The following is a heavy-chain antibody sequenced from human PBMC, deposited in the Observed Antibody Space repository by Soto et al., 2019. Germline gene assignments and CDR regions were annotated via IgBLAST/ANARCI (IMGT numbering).Heavy chain of an antibody. CDR2: IYYSGST. D-gene: IGHD1-1*01. V-gene: IGHV4-31*03. Sequence: QVQLQESGPGLVKPSQTLSLTCTVSGGSISSGGYYWSWIRQHPGKGLEWIGYIYYSGSTYYNTSRKSRVTISVDTCKNQFSRKLSSVTAADTAVYYCAREGDTTAFDIWGQGTMVTVSS. CDR3: AREGDTTAFDI. CDR1: GGSISSGGYY. J-gene: IGHJ3*02.